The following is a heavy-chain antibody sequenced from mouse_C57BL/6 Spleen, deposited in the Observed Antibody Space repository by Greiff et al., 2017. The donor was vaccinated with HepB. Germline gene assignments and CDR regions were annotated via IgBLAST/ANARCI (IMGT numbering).Heavy chain of an antibody. V-gene: IGHV1-26*01. CDR3: ARRGAYYGNYEAMDY. J-gene: IGHJ4*01. CDR1: GYTFTDYY. Sequence: VQLQQSGPELVKPGASVKISCKASGYTFTDYYMNWVKQSHGKSLEWIGDINPNNGGTSYNQKFKGKATLTVDKSSSTSYMELRSLPSEDSAVYYCARRGAYYGNYEAMDYWGQGTSVTVSS. D-gene: IGHD2-10*01. CDR2: INPNNGGT.